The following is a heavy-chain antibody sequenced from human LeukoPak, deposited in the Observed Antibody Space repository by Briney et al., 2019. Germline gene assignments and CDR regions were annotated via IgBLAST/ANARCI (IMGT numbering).Heavy chain of an antibody. D-gene: IGHD3-22*01. CDR1: GYTFTSYG. J-gene: IGHJ6*02. CDR2: ISAYNGNT. Sequence: ASVKVPCKASGYTFTSYGISWVRQAPGQGLEWMGWISAYNGNTNYAQKPQGRVTMTTDTSTSTAYMELRSLRSDDTAVYYCARDLNTYYYDSSGGYGMDVWGQGTTVTVPS. CDR3: ARDLNTYYYDSSGGYGMDV. V-gene: IGHV1-18*01.